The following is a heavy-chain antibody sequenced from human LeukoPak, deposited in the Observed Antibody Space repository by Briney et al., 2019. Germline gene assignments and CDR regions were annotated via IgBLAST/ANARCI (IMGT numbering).Heavy chain of an antibody. D-gene: IGHD4-11*01. CDR2: ISGSGGST. V-gene: IGHV3-23*01. Sequence: SGGSLRLSCAASGFTFSSYAMSWVRQAPGKGLEWVSAISGSGGSTYYADSVKGRFTISRDNSKNTLYLQMNSLRAEDTAVYYCAKRAGSSNYRNWFDPWGQGTLVTVSS. CDR1: GFTFSSYA. CDR3: AKRAGSSNYRNWFDP. J-gene: IGHJ5*02.